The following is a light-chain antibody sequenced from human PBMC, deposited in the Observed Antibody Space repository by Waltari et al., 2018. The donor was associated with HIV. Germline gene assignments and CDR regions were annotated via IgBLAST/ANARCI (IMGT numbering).Light chain of an antibody. V-gene: IGKV3-11*01. CDR2: DAS. J-gene: IGKJ5*01. CDR3: QQRSNWFSIT. Sequence: EIVLTQSPATLSLSPGERATLSCRASQSVSSYLAWYQQKPGQAPRLLIYDASNRATGIPARFSGSRSGTDFTLTISSLEPEDFAVYYCQQRSNWFSITFGQGTRLEIK. CDR1: QSVSSY.